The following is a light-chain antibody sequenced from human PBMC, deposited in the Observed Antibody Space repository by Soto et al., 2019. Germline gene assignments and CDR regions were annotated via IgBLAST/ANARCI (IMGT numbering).Light chain of an antibody. J-gene: IGKJ1*01. V-gene: IGKV3-20*01. Sequence: ILMTQSPVTLAASPGESATLSCRASQSVDNNVAWYQQKPGQAPRLLIYGASSRATGIPERFSGSGSGTDFTLTISRLEPEESAVYYCQQHGTTFGQGTKVDIK. CDR3: QQHGTT. CDR1: QSVDNN. CDR2: GAS.